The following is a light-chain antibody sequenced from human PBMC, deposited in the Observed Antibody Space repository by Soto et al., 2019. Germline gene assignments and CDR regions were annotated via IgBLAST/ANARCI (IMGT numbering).Light chain of an antibody. CDR2: GAY. V-gene: IGKV3-15*01. CDR3: QQYNNWPPAT. J-gene: IGKJ1*01. Sequence: EIVMTQSPATLSVSPGERATLSCRASQSVSSNLAWYQQKPGQAPRLLIYGAYTRATGIPARFSGSGSGTEFTLTIRSLQSEDFAVYYCQQYNNWPPATFGQGTKVDIK. CDR1: QSVSSN.